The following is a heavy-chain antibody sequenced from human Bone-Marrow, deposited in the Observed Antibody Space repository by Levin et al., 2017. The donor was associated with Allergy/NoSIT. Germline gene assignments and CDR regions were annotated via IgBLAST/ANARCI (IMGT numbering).Heavy chain of an antibody. V-gene: IGHV4-59*01. D-gene: IGHD2-15*01. CDR3: ARSGLRGGYDV. J-gene: IGHJ3*01. CDR1: GGSISIYY. CDR2: IYQSGST. Sequence: SETLSLTCSISGGSISIYYWTWIRQSPQKGLQYIWHIYQSGSTNFNPSLKSRVTISMDTSKNQFSLRLTSVTAADTAVYFCARSGLRGGYDVWGQGIRVTVSS.